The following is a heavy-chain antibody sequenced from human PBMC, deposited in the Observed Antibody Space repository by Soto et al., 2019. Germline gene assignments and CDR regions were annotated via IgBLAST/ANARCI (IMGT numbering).Heavy chain of an antibody. CDR1: GFTFSSYA. D-gene: IGHD6-19*01. V-gene: IGHV3-23*01. Sequence: GGSLRLSCAASGFTFSSYAMSWVRQAPGKGLEWVSAISGSGGSTYYADSVKGRFTISRDNSKNTLYLQMNSLRAEDTAVYYCAAPSVAGTADHDAFDIWGQGTMVTVSS. CDR3: AAPSVAGTADHDAFDI. CDR2: ISGSGGST. J-gene: IGHJ3*02.